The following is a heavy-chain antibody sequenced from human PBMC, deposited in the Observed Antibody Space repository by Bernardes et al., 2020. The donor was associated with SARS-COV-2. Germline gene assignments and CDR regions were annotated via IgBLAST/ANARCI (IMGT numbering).Heavy chain of an antibody. Sequence: GGSLRLSCVDYGFTFSNYEMNWVRQAPGKGLEWVAFISNNNEYIYYGDSVKGRFTISRDNTQNSLFLQMNNLRAEDSGVYFCARAPRGYPKYFYAMDVWGQETTVTVSS. CDR2: ISNNNEYI. J-gene: IGHJ6*02. CDR1: GFTFSNYE. V-gene: IGHV3-21*01. CDR3: ARAPRGYPKYFYAMDV. D-gene: IGHD5-18*01.